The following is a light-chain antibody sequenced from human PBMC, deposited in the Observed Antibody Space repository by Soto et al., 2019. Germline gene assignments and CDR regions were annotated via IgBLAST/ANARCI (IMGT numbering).Light chain of an antibody. CDR1: SGDVGGYNY. CDR3: SSYAGSSNV. J-gene: IGLJ1*01. V-gene: IGLV2-8*01. CDR2: EVN. Sequence: QSVLTQPPSASGSPGQSVAISCTGSSGDVGGYNYVSWYQQRPGKAPKLMIYEVNKRPSGVPDRFSGSKSGNTASLTVSGLQAEDEADYYCSSYAGSSNVFGTGTKVTVL.